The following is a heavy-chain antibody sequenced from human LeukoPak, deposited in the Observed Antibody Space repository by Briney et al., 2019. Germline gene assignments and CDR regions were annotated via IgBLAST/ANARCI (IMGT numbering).Heavy chain of an antibody. J-gene: IGHJ5*02. CDR1: GGSISSYY. D-gene: IGHD5-12*01. CDR2: IYFTGSS. V-gene: IGHV4-59*01. CDR3: ARLSKPANWFDP. Sequence: SETLSLTCTVSGGSISSYYWSWVRQPPGKGLEWIGYIYFTGSSNYNPSLNRRVTISLDTSKNQFSLKLGSVTAADTAVYYCARLSKPANWFDPWGQGTLVTVSS.